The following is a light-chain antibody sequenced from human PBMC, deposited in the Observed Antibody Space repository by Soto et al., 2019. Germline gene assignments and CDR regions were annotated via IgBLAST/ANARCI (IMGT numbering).Light chain of an antibody. V-gene: IGKV1-6*01. CDR3: QQANSFPLT. CDR2: GAS. Sequence: AIQLTQSPSSLSASVVDRGTITCLASQGIRNDLGWYQQKPGKAPKLLIYGASSLQSGVPSRFSGSGSGTDFTLTISSLQPEDFATYYCQQANSFPLTFGGGTKVDIK. CDR1: QGIRND. J-gene: IGKJ4*01.